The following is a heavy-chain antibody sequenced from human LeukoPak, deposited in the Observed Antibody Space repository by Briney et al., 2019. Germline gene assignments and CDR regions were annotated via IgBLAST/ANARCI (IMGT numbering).Heavy chain of an antibody. CDR2: ISGSGGST. V-gene: IGHV3-23*01. Sequence: PGGSLRLSCAASGFTFSSYAMSWVRQAPGKGLEWVSAISGSGGSTYYADSVKGRFTISRDNSKNTLYLQMNSLRAEDTAVYYCAKDPTQYYDFWSGPVGVWGKGTTVTVSS. D-gene: IGHD3-3*01. CDR3: AKDPTQYYDFWSGPVGV. J-gene: IGHJ6*04. CDR1: GFTFSSYA.